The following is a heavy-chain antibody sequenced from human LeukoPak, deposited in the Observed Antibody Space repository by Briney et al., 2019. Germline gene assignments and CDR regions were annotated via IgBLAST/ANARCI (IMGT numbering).Heavy chain of an antibody. Sequence: PSQTLSLTCTVSGGSISSSSYYWGWIRQPPGKGLEWIGSIYYSGSTYYNPSLKSRVTISVDTSKNQFSLKLSSVTAADTAVYYCAVTYYYDSSGYYPKPYGMDVWGQGTTVTVSS. V-gene: IGHV4-39*01. J-gene: IGHJ6*02. CDR3: AVTYYYDSSGYYPKPYGMDV. D-gene: IGHD3-22*01. CDR2: IYYSGST. CDR1: GGSISSSSYY.